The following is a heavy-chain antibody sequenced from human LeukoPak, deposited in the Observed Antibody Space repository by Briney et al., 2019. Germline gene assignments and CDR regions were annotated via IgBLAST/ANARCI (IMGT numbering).Heavy chain of an antibody. CDR3: AKDWNDVGSDAFHI. J-gene: IGHJ3*02. CDR1: GFTLNSYA. V-gene: IGHV3-23*01. Sequence: GGSLRLSCAAYGFTLNSYAMSWVRQAPGKGLEWVSAISGSGANTYYADSVKGRFSISRDNSKNTLYLQMNSLRAEDTAIYFCAKDWNDVGSDAFHIWGQGTMVTVSS. CDR2: ISGSGANT. D-gene: IGHD1-1*01.